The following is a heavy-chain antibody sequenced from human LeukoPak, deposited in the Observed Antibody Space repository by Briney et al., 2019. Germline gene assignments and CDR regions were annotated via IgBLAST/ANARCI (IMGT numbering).Heavy chain of an antibody. CDR1: GYTFTGFY. V-gene: IGHV1-2*02. CDR2: INPNSGGT. CDR3: ARGALWYSSSCTYYFDY. J-gene: IGHJ4*02. D-gene: IGHD6-13*01. Sequence: ASVKVSCKASGYTFTGFYMHWVRQAPGQGPEWMGWINPNSGGTHYAQKFQGRVTMTRDTSISAAYMELSRLRSDDTAVYYCARGALWYSSSCTYYFDYWGQGTLVTVSS.